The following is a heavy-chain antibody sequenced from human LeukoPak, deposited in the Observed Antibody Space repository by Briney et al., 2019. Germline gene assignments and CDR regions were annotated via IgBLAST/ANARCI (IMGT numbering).Heavy chain of an antibody. Sequence: PSETLSHTCTVSGGSISSGDYYWSWIRQPPGKGLEWIGYIYYSGSTYYNSSLKSRVTISVDTSKNQFSLKLSSVTAADTAVYYCAREQECSSTSCYKRAGFDPWGQGTLVTVSS. CDR1: GGSISSGDYY. CDR2: IYYSGST. CDR3: AREQECSSTSCYKRAGFDP. D-gene: IGHD2-2*02. J-gene: IGHJ5*02. V-gene: IGHV4-30-4*08.